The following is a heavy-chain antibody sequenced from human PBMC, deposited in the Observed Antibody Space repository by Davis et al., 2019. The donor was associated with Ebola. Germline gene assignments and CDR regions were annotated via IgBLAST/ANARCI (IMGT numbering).Heavy chain of an antibody. CDR2: IYYSGST. Sequence: GSLRLSCTVSGGSISSYYWSWIRQPPGKGLEWIGYIYYSGSTNYNPSLKSRVTISVDTSKNQFSLKLGSVTAADTAVYYCASSDTAMVYYFDYWGQGTLVTVSS. J-gene: IGHJ4*02. CDR1: GGSISSYY. D-gene: IGHD5-18*01. CDR3: ASSDTAMVYYFDY. V-gene: IGHV4-59*01.